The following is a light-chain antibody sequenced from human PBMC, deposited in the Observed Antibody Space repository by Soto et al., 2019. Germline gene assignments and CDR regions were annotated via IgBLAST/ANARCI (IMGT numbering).Light chain of an antibody. V-gene: IGKV1-5*01. J-gene: IGKJ1*01. CDR2: DAS. Sequence: SEVTQSPSTLSASVGDRVTRTCRASQSIRYWLAWYQQKPGKAPKLLIYDASTLESGVPTRFSGSGSGAEFTLTISSLHPDEFATYYCQPYNIWSPFGQGTKVDIK. CDR3: QPYNIWSP. CDR1: QSIRYW.